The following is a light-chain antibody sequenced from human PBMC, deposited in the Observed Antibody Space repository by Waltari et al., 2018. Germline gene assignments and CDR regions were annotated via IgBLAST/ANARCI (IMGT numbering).Light chain of an antibody. Sequence: LVLTQPPSAAASLRASVKLTCTLSSGHSDYAIAWHQQQPGKGPRYLMKLNSDGSHNKGDGIPDRFSGSSSGAERYLTISSLQSEDEADYYCHAWRSGILVFAGGTKLTVL. V-gene: IGLV4-69*01. CDR3: HAWRSGILV. CDR1: SGHSDYA. CDR2: LNSDGSH. J-gene: IGLJ2*01.